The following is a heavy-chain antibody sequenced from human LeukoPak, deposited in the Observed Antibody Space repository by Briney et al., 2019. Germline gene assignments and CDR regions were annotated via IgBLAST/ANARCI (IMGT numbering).Heavy chain of an antibody. Sequence: GGSLRLSCAASGFTFSSYSMNWVRQAPGKGLEWVSSISSSSSYIYYADSVKGRFTISRDNAKNSLYLQMNSLRAEDTAVYYCAKGYSSRAHYYGMDVWGQGTTVTVSS. CDR2: ISSSSSYI. J-gene: IGHJ6*02. CDR1: GFTFSSYS. CDR3: AKGYSSRAHYYGMDV. V-gene: IGHV3-21*04. D-gene: IGHD6-13*01.